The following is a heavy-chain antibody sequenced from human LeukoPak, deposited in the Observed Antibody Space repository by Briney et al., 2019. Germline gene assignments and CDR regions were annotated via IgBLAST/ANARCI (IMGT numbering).Heavy chain of an antibody. Sequence: PSETLSLTCTVSGGSISSSSYYWSWIRQPPGKGLEWIGYIYYSGSTNYNPSLKSRVTISVDTSKNQFSLKLSSVTAADTAVYYCARSGNWFDPWGQGTLVTVPS. D-gene: IGHD1-26*01. CDR1: GGSISSSSYY. CDR3: ARSGNWFDP. J-gene: IGHJ5*02. CDR2: IYYSGST. V-gene: IGHV4-61*05.